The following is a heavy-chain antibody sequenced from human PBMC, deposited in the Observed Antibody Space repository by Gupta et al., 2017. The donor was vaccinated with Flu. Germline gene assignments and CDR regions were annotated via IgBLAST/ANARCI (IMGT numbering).Heavy chain of an antibody. V-gene: IGHV4-59*08. CDR2: IYYSGST. J-gene: IGHJ6*02. D-gene: IGHD3-10*02. Sequence: QPPGKGLEWIGYIYYSGSTNYNPSLKSRVTISVDTSKNQFSLKLSSVTAADTAVYYCARLELRPGPGGHAVRFPLHYGMDVWGQGTTVTVSS. CDR3: ARLELRPGPGGHAVRFPLHYGMDV.